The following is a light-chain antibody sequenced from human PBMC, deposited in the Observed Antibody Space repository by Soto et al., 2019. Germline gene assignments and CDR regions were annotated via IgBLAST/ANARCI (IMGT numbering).Light chain of an antibody. CDR1: SSDVGGYNY. J-gene: IGLJ1*01. CDR3: TSLTSGSTPYV. Sequence: QSALTQPASVSGSPGQSITISCAGTSSDVGGYNYVSWYQQLPGKAPQLVIYDVTHRPSGVSDRFSGSRSGNTASLTISGLQAEDEADYYCTSLTSGSTPYVLGTGTKVTVL. V-gene: IGLV2-14*03. CDR2: DVT.